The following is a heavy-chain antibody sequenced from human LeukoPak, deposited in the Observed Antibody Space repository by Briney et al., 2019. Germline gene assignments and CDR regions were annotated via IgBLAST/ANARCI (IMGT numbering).Heavy chain of an antibody. J-gene: IGHJ6*03. D-gene: IGHD6-13*01. CDR3: ARLRIAAAGNVYYMDV. CDR1: GSSFTSYW. CDR2: IYPGDSDT. V-gene: IGHV5-51*01. Sequence: GESLKISCKGSGSSFTSYWIGWVRQMPGKGLGWMGIIYPGDSDTRYSPSFQGQVTISADKSTSTAYLQWSSLKASDTAMYYCARLRIAAAGNVYYMDVWGEGTTVTASS.